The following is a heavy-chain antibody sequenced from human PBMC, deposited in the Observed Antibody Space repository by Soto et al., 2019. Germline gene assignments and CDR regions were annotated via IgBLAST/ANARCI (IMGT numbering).Heavy chain of an antibody. J-gene: IGHJ6*03. CDR3: ARLYFDFWSGYHPPCYYYYMDV. CDR2: ITHSGST. D-gene: IGHD3-3*01. Sequence: ASETLSLTCAVYGGSFSGYYWSWIRQPPGKGLEWIGEITHSGSTNYNPSLKSRVTISVDTSKNRCSLKLSSVTAADTAVYYCARLYFDFWSGYHPPCYYYYMDVWGKGTTVTVSS. V-gene: IGHV4-34*01. CDR1: GGSFSGYY.